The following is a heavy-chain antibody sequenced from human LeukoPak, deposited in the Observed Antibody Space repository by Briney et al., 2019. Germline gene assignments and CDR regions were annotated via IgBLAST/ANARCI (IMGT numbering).Heavy chain of an antibody. Sequence: PSESLSLTCSVSGGSIRSYYWTSIPQPPRKGLEWIGYIYYSGNTNYNPSLKSRVTISVDTSKNQFSLKLSSVSAADTAVYYCARVYYSRSYDYWYFDLWGRGTLVTVSS. V-gene: IGHV4-59*01. J-gene: IGHJ2*01. CDR3: ARVYYSRSYDYWYFDL. CDR2: IYYSGNT. D-gene: IGHD6-13*01. CDR1: GGSIRSYY.